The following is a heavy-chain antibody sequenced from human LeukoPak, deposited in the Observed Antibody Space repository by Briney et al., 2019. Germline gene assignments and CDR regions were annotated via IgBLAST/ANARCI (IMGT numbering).Heavy chain of an antibody. CDR1: GFTFDDYA. Sequence: GGSLRLSCAASGFTFDDYAMHWVRQAPGKGLEWVSGISWNSGSIGYADSVKGRFTISRDNAKNSLYLQMNSLRAEDTALYYCAKGLVVTAIPGPWYFDLWGRGTLVIVSS. J-gene: IGHJ2*01. V-gene: IGHV3-9*01. CDR3: AKGLVVTAIPGPWYFDL. D-gene: IGHD2-21*02. CDR2: ISWNSGSI.